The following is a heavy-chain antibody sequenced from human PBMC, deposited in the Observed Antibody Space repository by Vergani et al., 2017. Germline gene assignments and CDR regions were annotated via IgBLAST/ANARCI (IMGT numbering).Heavy chain of an antibody. J-gene: IGHJ5*02. CDR1: GAAIKDFY. V-gene: IGHV4-59*01. D-gene: IGHD2/OR15-2a*01. CDR3: AGDRDLYCHSTTSYHNWFDP. Sequence: QVQLQESGPGLVKPSETLSLTCTVSGAAIKDFYWSWFRQPPGKGLEWIGYVYYTGSTTYNPSLKSRVTISVGTSNNQFSLRMTSLTAADTAILYCAGDRDLYCHSTTSYHNWFDPWGQGSLVTVSS. CDR2: VYYTGST.